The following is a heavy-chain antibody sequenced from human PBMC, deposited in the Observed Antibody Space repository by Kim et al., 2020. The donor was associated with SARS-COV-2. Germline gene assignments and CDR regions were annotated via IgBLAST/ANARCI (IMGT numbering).Heavy chain of an antibody. CDR3: ARGNGVGEILHYDY. CDR2: ISAYNGNS. CDR1: GYAFTHNA. V-gene: IGHV1-18*01. Sequence: ASVKVSCKSSGYAFTHNAISWVRQAPGRGLEWVGWISAYNGNSDYAQSLQGRVVMTTDTSTRTVYMELKSLTSDDTAVYYCARGNGVGEILHYDYWVQGT. D-gene: IGHD3-10*01. J-gene: IGHJ4*02.